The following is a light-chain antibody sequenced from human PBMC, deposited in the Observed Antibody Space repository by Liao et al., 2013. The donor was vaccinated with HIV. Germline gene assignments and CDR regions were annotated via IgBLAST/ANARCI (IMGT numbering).Light chain of an antibody. J-gene: IGLJ2*01. CDR2: YNS. V-gene: IGLV3-21*01. CDR3: QVWDSANDHPI. CDR1: SIGSYS. Sequence: SFVLTQPPSVSVAPGQTATITCGGNSIGSYSVHWYQQKPGQAPMLVIYYNSDRPSGIPERFSGSNSGNTATLTISEVDAGDEADYYCQVWDSANDHPIFGGGTKLTVL.